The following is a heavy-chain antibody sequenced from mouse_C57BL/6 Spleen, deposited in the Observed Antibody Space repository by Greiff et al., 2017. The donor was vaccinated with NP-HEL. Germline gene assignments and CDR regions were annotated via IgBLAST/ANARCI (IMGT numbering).Heavy chain of an antibody. V-gene: IGHV5-6*02. CDR3: ARHYSNYAMDY. D-gene: IGHD2-5*01. CDR2: ISSGGSYT. J-gene: IGHJ4*01. CDR1: GFTFSSYG. Sequence: DVMLVESGGDLVKPGGSLKLSCAASGFTFSSYGMSWVRQTPDKRLEWVATISSGGSYTYYPDSVKGRITISRDNAKNTLYLQMSSLKSEDTAMYYCARHYSNYAMDYWGQGTSVTVSS.